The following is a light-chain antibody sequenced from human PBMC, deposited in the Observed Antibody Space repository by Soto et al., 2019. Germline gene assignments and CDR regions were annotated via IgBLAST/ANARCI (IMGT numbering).Light chain of an antibody. CDR2: DVS. Sequence: QSALNQPASVSGSPGQSITISCTGTSSDVGGYNYVSWYQQHPGKAPKLMIYDVSNRPSGVSNRFSGSKSGNTASLTISGLQAEDEADYYCSSYTSSSTLEVGGGTKLTVL. CDR3: SSYTSSSTLE. J-gene: IGLJ2*01. V-gene: IGLV2-14*01. CDR1: SSDVGGYNY.